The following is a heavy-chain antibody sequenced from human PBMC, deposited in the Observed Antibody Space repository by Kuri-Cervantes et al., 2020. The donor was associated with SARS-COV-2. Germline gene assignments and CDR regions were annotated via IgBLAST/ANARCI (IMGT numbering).Heavy chain of an antibody. V-gene: IGHV4-34*01. CDR3: ARTTPYDFWSGYYSGCYFDY. Sequence: SQTLSLTCAVYGGSFSGYYWSWIRQPPGKGLEWIGEINHSGSTNYNPSLKSRVTISVDTSKNQFSLKLSSVTAADTAVYYCARTTPYDFWSGYYSGCYFDYWGQGTLVTVSS. J-gene: IGHJ4*02. D-gene: IGHD3-3*01. CDR2: INHSGST. CDR1: GGSFSGYY.